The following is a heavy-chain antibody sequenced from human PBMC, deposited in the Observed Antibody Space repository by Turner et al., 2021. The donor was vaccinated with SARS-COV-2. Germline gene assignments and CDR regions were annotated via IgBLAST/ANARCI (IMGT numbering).Heavy chain of an antibody. J-gene: IGHJ4*02. CDR2: ISGTTTTI. CDR3: AREHYDFWSGYFY. D-gene: IGHD3-3*01. V-gene: IGHV3-48*01. Sequence: EVQLVESGGGLVQPGGSLRLPCAASGFTLSTYSMSWVRQAPGKGPGWVSYISGTTTTIYYADSVKGRFTISRDNAKNSLYLQMNNLRAEDTAMYYCAREHYDFWSGYFYWGQGTLVTVSS. CDR1: GFTLSTYS.